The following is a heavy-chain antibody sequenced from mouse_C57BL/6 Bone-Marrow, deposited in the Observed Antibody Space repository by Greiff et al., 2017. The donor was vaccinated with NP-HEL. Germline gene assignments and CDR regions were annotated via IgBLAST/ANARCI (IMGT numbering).Heavy chain of an antibody. CDR3: TRGFDYYGSSYDWYFDV. CDR1: GFTFSSYA. D-gene: IGHD1-1*01. J-gene: IGHJ1*03. Sequence: EVKLVESGEGLVKPGGSLKLSCAASGFTFSSYAMSWVRQTPEKRLEWVAYISSGGDYIYYADTVKGRFTISRDNARNTLYLQMSSLKSEYTAMYYCTRGFDYYGSSYDWYFDVWGTGTTVTVSS. V-gene: IGHV5-9-1*02. CDR2: ISSGGDYI.